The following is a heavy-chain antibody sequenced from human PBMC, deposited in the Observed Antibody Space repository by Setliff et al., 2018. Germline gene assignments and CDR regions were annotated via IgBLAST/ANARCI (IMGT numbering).Heavy chain of an antibody. D-gene: IGHD1-26*01. J-gene: IGHJ5*02. V-gene: IGHV4-59*01. CDR2: IYYRGTT. CDR1: GGFIRDYY. CDR3: AAVGIDAGGGWFDP. Sequence: PLETLSLTCTVSGGFIRDYYWNWIRQSPGKGLEWIGYIYYRGTTNYNSSLKSRVTISIDMSKNQFSLKLSSATAADTAVYFCAAVGIDAGGGWFDPWGHGIPVTVSS.